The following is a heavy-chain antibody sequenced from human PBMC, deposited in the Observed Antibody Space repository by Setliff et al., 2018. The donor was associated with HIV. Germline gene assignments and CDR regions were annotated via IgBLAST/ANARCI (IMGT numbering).Heavy chain of an antibody. CDR2: IYYIGNT. V-gene: IGHV4-31*03. J-gene: IGHJ5*02. CDR1: GGSISGGGYY. Sequence: SETLSLTCTVSGGSISGGGYYWSWIRQHPGKGLDWIGNIYYIGNTDYNPSLKSRVTISIDTSKKQFSLKLSSVIAADTAVYYCARTSTTTGTTLNWFDPWGQGTLVTVSS. D-gene: IGHD1-1*01. CDR3: ARTSTTTGTTLNWFDP.